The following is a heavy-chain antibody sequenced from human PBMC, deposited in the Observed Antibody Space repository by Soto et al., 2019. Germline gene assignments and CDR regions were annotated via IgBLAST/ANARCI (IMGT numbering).Heavy chain of an antibody. CDR1: GFTFITSF. CDR2: INQDGGGT. V-gene: IGHV3-7*03. CDR3: ARYFRGSGRYFFDY. Sequence: PGGSLRLSCVASGFTFITSFTGWVRQAPGKGLEWVANINQDGGGTYYADSVEGRFTISRDNAKDSLYLQMNSLRGEDTAVYYCARYFRGSGRYFFDYWGQGTLVTVSS. D-gene: IGHD6-19*01. J-gene: IGHJ4*02.